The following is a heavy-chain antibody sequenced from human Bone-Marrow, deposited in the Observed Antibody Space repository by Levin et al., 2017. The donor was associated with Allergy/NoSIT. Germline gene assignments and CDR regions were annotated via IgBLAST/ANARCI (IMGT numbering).Heavy chain of an antibody. CDR2: IYYTGST. CDR1: SASVRTYY. Sequence: SETLSLTCTVSSASVRTYYWSWLRQPPGKGLEWIAYIYYTGSTNSNPSLKSRVTVSVDTSKNQFSLELTSVTAADTAVYYCARIVPGGASFDSWGEGTLVIVSS. J-gene: IGHJ4*02. D-gene: IGHD6-6*01. V-gene: IGHV4-59*02. CDR3: ARIVPGGASFDS.